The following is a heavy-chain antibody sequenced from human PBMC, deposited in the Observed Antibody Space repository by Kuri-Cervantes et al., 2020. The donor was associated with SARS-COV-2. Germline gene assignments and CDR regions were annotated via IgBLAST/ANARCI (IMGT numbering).Heavy chain of an antibody. D-gene: IGHD3-3*02. Sequence: GESLKISCAASGFTFSSYAMHWVRQAPGKGLEYVSAISSNGGSTYYADSVKGRFTISRDNAKNSLYLQMNSLRAEDTAVYYCARHLSHYYYYMDVWGKGTTVTVSS. CDR2: ISSNGGST. CDR1: GFTFSSYA. J-gene: IGHJ6*03. CDR3: ARHLSHYYYYMDV. V-gene: IGHV3-64*02.